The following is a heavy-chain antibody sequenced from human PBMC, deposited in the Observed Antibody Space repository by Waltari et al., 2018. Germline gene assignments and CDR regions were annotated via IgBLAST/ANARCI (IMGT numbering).Heavy chain of an antibody. Sequence: QVQLVQSGAEVKKPGSSVQVSCKASGGTFSSYAISWVRQAPGQGLEWMGRIIPIFGTANYAQKFQGRVTITADKSTSTANMELSSLRSEDTAVYYCARKDYGDYGWGAFDIWGQGTMVTVSS. CDR3: ARKDYGDYGWGAFDI. CDR2: IIPIFGTA. J-gene: IGHJ3*02. CDR1: GGTFSSYA. D-gene: IGHD4-17*01. V-gene: IGHV1-69*08.